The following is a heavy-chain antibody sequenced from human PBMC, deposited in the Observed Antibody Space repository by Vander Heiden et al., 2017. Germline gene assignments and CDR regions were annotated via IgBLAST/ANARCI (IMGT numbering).Heavy chain of an antibody. V-gene: IGHV3-9*01. CDR1: PLSHGDPA. Sequence: VQLVVSGGGWVQPAMSLSISCLWSPLSHGDPAMHWVRQAPGEGLEWVSGIGWNSAAVCYADSVKGQFTVSRDNAKKSLYLQMNSLRVEDTAFYYCTKDIRPGGADVWGQGTTVIVSS. CDR2: IGWNSAAV. D-gene: IGHD1-26*01. CDR3: TKDIRPGGADV. J-gene: IGHJ6*02.